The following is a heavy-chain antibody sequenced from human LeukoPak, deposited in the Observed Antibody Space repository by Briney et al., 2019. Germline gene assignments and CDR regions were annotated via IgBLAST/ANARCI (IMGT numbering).Heavy chain of an antibody. CDR1: GGSFSGYY. CDR2: INHSGST. J-gene: IGHJ6*03. V-gene: IGHV4-34*03. Sequence: SETLSLTCAVYGGSFSGYYWSWIRQPPGKGLEWIGEINHSGSTNYNPSLKSRVTMSVDTSKNQFSLKLSSVTAADTAVYYCGYCSSTSCLDHYYYMDVWGKGTTVTVSS. CDR3: GYCSSTSCLDHYYYMDV. D-gene: IGHD2-2*01.